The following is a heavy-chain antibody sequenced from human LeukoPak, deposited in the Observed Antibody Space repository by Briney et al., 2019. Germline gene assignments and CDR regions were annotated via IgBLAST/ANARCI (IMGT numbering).Heavy chain of an antibody. J-gene: IGHJ3*01. CDR1: GFTFSSYE. V-gene: IGHV3-48*03. CDR2: ISSSGSTI. Sequence: GGSLRLSCAASGFTFSSYEMNWVRQAPGKGLEWVSYISSSGSTIYYADSVKGRFTISRDNAKNSLYLQMNSLRAEDTAVYYCARDLRKGAFDVWGQGTMVTVSS. CDR3: ARDLRKGAFDV.